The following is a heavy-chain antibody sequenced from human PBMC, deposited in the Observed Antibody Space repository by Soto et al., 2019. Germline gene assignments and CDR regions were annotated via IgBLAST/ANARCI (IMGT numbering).Heavy chain of an antibody. Sequence: GASVKVSCKASGYTFTSYGISWVRQAPGQGLEWMGWISAYNGNTNHAQKFQGRVTMTTDTSTSTAYMELRSLRSDDTAVYYCARDRWRDGYDYGPDFWGQGTLVTVSS. CDR1: GYTFTSYG. CDR2: ISAYNGNT. CDR3: ARDRWRDGYDYGPDF. D-gene: IGHD5-12*01. J-gene: IGHJ4*02. V-gene: IGHV1-18*01.